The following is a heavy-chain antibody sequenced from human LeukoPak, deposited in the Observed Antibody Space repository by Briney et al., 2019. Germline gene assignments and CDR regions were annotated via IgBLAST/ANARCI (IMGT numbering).Heavy chain of an antibody. CDR1: GYTFTSYG. D-gene: IGHD2-2*01. V-gene: IGHV1-18*04. CDR3: ARDRPIVVVPAASPRWFDP. Sequence: ASVKVSCQASGYTFTSYGISWVRQAPGQGLEWMGWISAYNGNTNYAQKLQGRVTMTTDTSTSTAYMELRSLTSDDTAVYYCARDRPIVVVPAASPRWFDPWGQGTLVTVSS. CDR2: ISAYNGNT. J-gene: IGHJ5*02.